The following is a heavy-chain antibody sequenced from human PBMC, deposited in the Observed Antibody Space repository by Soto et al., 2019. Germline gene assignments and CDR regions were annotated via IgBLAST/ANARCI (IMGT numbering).Heavy chain of an antibody. CDR3: ARGGGYGSFDY. V-gene: IGHV4-30-2*06. J-gene: IGHJ4*02. CDR1: GASISYGGFS. Sequence: PSETLSLTCTVSGASISYGGFSWSWIRQSPGKGLEWIGYISHLESTYFHPSFKSRLTMSIDRTRNQFSLKLSSVTAADMAVYYCARGGGYGSFDYWGQGVRGTVS. D-gene: IGHD5-12*01. CDR2: ISHLEST.